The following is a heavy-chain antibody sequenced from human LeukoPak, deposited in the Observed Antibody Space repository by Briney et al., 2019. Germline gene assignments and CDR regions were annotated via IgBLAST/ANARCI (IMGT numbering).Heavy chain of an antibody. CDR3: AKGDDCSDLRAFDL. D-gene: IGHD4-11*01. Sequence: GGSLRLSCAASGFTFSNYAMSWVRQAPGKGLEWVSSVTGSGDSTSYADSVKGRFTMSRDNSKNILYIQMSSLRAEDTAVYYCAKGDDCSDLRAFDLWGQGTMVTVSS. CDR2: VTGSGDST. CDR1: GFTFSNYA. V-gene: IGHV3-23*01. J-gene: IGHJ3*01.